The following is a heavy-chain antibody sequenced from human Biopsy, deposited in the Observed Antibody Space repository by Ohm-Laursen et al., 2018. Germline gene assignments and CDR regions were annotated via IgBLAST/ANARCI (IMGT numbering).Heavy chain of an antibody. V-gene: IGHV4-59*01. CDR2: IYYNGDT. CDR1: DVPISTYY. D-gene: IGHD5-12*01. Sequence: TLSLTCTVSDVPISTYYWSWIRQSPGRGLEWIAHIYYNGDTDYNPSLKSRVTISLDAPKNQFSLKMSAVTAADTAIYYCAREAIGVATTFDLWGQGTMVAVSS. J-gene: IGHJ3*01. CDR3: AREAIGVATTFDL.